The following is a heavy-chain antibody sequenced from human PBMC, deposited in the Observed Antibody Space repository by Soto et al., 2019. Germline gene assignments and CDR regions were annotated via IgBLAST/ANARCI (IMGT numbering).Heavy chain of an antibody. CDR1: GYTFTSYA. D-gene: IGHD2-2*01. CDR2: INAGNGNT. CDR3: AREIIVVVPAPSHWFDP. Sequence: GASVKVCCEDSGYTFTSYAMQWVRQATGQRLEWMGWINAGNGNTKYSQKFQGRVTITRDTSASTAYMELSSLRSEDTAVYYCAREIIVVVPAPSHWFDPWGQGTLVTVSS. V-gene: IGHV1-3*01. J-gene: IGHJ5*02.